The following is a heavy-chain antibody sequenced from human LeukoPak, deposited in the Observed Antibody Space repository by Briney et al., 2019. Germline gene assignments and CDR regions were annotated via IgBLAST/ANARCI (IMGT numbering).Heavy chain of an antibody. CDR3: AKSLFTSAHGSGRAFDI. D-gene: IGHD3-10*01. CDR1: GFTFSNYG. Sequence: GGSLRLSCAASGFTFSNYGMSWVRQAPGKGLEWVSSISETGDSTYYADSVKGRFTISRDNSKNTLYLQMNSLRAEDTALYYCAKSLFTSAHGSGRAFDIWGQGTMVTVSS. J-gene: IGHJ3*02. V-gene: IGHV3-23*01. CDR2: ISETGDST.